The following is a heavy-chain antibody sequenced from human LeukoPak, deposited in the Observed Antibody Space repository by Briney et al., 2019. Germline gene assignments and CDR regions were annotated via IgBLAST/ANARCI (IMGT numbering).Heavy chain of an antibody. CDR3: ARTTLQDLVLGYFDL. J-gene: IGHJ2*01. CDR1: GFTFSSYA. D-gene: IGHD2-8*01. CDR2: IAGSGGGN. V-gene: IGHV3-23*01. Sequence: GGSLRLSCAASGFTFSSYAMSWVRQPPGEGLEWVSAIAGSGGGNYYADSVKGRFTISRDNSKNTLFLQMNSLRAEDTAVYYCARTTLQDLVLGYFDLWGRGTLVTVSS.